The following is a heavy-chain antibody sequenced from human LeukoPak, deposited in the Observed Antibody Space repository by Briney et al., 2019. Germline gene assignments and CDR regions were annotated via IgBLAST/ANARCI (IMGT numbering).Heavy chain of an antibody. D-gene: IGHD1-1*01. Sequence: GGSLRLSCAASGFTFSSYGMHWVRQAPGKGLEWVAFIWYDGSNKYYADSVKGRFTISRDNSKNTLYLQMNSLRAEDTAVYYCAKIQRADSYYYYYYMDVWGKGTTVTVSS. CDR1: GFTFSSYG. CDR2: IWYDGSNK. V-gene: IGHV3-30*02. CDR3: AKIQRADSYYYYYYMDV. J-gene: IGHJ6*03.